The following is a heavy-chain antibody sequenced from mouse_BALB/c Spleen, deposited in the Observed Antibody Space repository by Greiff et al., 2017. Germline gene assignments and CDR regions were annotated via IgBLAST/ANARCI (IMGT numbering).Heavy chain of an antibody. J-gene: IGHJ4*01. V-gene: IGHV2-4-1*01. CDR3: ARKNPIYYAMDY. Sequence: VKLVESGPGLVQPSQSLSITCTVSGFSLTSYGVHWVRQSPGKGLEWLGVIWSGGSTDYNAAFISRLSISKDNSKSQVFFKMNSLQADDTAIYYCARKNPIYYAMDYWGQGTSVTVSS. CDR1: GFSLTSYG. CDR2: IWSGGST.